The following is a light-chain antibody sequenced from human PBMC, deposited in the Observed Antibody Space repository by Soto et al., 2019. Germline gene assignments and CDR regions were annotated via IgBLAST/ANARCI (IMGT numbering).Light chain of an antibody. V-gene: IGKV3-15*01. Sequence: EILVAQSPATLSVSPGARGPLSCRASQNVSSNLAWYQQKPGQAPRLLIYGASARATGIPSRFSGSVSGTEFTLTISSLQSEDFAVYYCQQYNNWPRTFGQGTKVDIK. CDR2: GAS. CDR1: QNVSSN. J-gene: IGKJ1*01. CDR3: QQYNNWPRT.